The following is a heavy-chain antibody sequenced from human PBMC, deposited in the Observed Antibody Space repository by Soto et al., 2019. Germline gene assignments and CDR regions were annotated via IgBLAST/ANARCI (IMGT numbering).Heavy chain of an antibody. Sequence: EVQLVESGGGLVQPGRSLRLSCAASGFSFHGYAMHWVRQAPGQALAWVSGIGWSGNNIGYADSVKGRFNISRDNAKNSLYLEMNSLRVEDTALYYCTRTDAFDIWGHGTMVTVSS. CDR1: GFSFHGYA. CDR3: TRTDAFDI. J-gene: IGHJ3*02. V-gene: IGHV3-9*01. CDR2: IGWSGNNI.